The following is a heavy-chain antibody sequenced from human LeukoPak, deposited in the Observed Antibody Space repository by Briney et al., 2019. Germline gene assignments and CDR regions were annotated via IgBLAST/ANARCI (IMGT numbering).Heavy chain of an antibody. CDR2: IRHDGSQT. V-gene: IGHV3-7*01. D-gene: IGHD1-14*01. Sequence: GGSLRLSCAASGFIFTDSWMSWVRQAPGKGLEWVANIRHDGSQTYYLDSVKGRFTISRDNAKNEVYLEMNNLRGADTAVYYFATGANLFQFWGQGTLVTVSS. CDR1: GFIFTDSW. CDR3: ATGANLFQF. J-gene: IGHJ4*02.